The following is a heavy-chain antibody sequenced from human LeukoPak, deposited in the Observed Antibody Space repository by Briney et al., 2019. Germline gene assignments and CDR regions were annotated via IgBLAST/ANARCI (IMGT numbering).Heavy chain of an antibody. CDR1: GGSISSYY. V-gene: IGHV4-4*07. D-gene: IGHD3-3*01. Sequence: PSETLSLTCTVSGGSISSYYWNWIRQPAGKGLEWIGRIYSSGSTNYNPSLKSRVTMSVDTSKNQFSLKLNSVTAADTAVYYCARESAIFGVFIVAFDYWGQGALVTVS. J-gene: IGHJ4*02. CDR2: IYSSGST. CDR3: ARESAIFGVFIVAFDY.